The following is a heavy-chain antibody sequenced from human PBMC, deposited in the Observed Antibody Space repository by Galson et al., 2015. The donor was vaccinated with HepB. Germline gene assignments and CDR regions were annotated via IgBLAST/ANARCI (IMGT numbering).Heavy chain of an antibody. V-gene: IGHV4-31*03. J-gene: IGHJ3*02. Sequence: TLSLTCTVSGGSISSGGYYWSRIRQHPGKGLEWIGYIYYSGSTYYNPSLKSRVTISVDTSKNQFSLKLSSVTAADTAVYYCARVSPTIVVVITAVEDAFDIWGQGTMVTVSS. D-gene: IGHD3-22*01. CDR2: IYYSGST. CDR3: ARVSPTIVVVITAVEDAFDI. CDR1: GGSISSGGYY.